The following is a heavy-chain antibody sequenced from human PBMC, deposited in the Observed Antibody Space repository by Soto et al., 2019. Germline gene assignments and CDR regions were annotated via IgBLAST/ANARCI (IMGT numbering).Heavy chain of an antibody. D-gene: IGHD5-12*01. CDR3: AKDASYSASVCLGH. V-gene: IGHV3-43*01. CDR2: ISWDGGNV. Sequence: EVQLVESGGVVVQPGGSLRLSCAASGFAFDDYSMQWVRQPPGKGLEWVSLISWDGGNVQYADSVKGRFTISRDNSENSLFLEMKNLRPEDSALYFCAKDASYSASVCLGHWGQGTLVTVSS. CDR1: GFAFDDYS. J-gene: IGHJ4*02.